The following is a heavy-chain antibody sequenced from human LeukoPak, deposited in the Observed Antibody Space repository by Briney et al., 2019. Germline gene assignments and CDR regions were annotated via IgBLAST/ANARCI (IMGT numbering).Heavy chain of an antibody. CDR3: ARHWRNYYDSSGYYHFDY. Sequence: GGSLRLSXAASGFTFSSYWMSWVRQAPGKGLEWVANIKQDGSEKYYVDSVKGRFTISRDNAKNSLYLRMNSLRAEDTAVYYCARHWRNYYDSSGYYHFDYWGQGTLVTVSS. D-gene: IGHD3-22*01. CDR1: GFTFSSYW. CDR2: IKQDGSEK. V-gene: IGHV3-7*01. J-gene: IGHJ4*02.